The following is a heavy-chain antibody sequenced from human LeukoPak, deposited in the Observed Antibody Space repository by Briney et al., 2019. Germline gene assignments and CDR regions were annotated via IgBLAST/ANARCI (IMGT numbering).Heavy chain of an antibody. J-gene: IGHJ4*02. V-gene: IGHV3-30*03. CDR1: GFTFSSYG. CDR3: AIGTYYYGSGSYV. D-gene: IGHD3-10*01. CDR2: ISYDGSNK. Sequence: GGSLRLSCAASGFTFSSYGMHWVRQAPGKGLEWVAVISYDGSNKYYADSVKGRFTISRDNSKSTLYLQMNSLRAEDTAVYYCAIGTYYYGSGSYVWGQGTLVTVSS.